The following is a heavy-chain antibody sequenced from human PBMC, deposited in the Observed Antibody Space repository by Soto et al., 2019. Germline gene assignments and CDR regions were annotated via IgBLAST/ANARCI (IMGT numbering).Heavy chain of an antibody. CDR2: IRSKAYGGTT. Sequence: GGSLRLSCTASGFTFGDYAMSWFRQAPGKGLEWVGFIRSKAYGGTTEYAASVKGRFTISRDDSKSIAYLQMNSLKTEDTAVYYCTRVEYYDFWSGNPGPLDYWGQGTLVTVSS. CDR3: TRVEYYDFWSGNPGPLDY. J-gene: IGHJ4*02. CDR1: GFTFGDYA. V-gene: IGHV3-49*03. D-gene: IGHD3-3*01.